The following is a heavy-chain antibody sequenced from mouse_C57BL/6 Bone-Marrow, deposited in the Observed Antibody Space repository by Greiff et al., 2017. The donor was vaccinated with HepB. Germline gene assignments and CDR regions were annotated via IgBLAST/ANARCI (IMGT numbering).Heavy chain of an antibody. CDR3: ARKVGGPMDY. J-gene: IGHJ4*01. D-gene: IGHD1-1*01. V-gene: IGHV1-81*01. CDR1: GYTFTSSG. CDR2: IYPRSGNT. Sequence: QVQLQQSGAELARPGASVKLSCKASGYTFTSSGISWVKQRTGQGLEWIGEIYPRSGNTYYNEKFKGKATLTADKSSSTAYMELRSLTSEDSAVYFCARKVGGPMDYWGQGNSVPVSS.